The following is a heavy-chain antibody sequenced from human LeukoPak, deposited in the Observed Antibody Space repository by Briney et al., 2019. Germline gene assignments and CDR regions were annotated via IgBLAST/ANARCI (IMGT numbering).Heavy chain of an antibody. Sequence: PGGSLRLSCAASGFTFSGYGMHWVRQTPGKGLEWVAVISYDGSNKYYADSVKGRFTISRDNSKNTMYLQMNSLRAEDTAMYYCAKDGSGLTYYFVQWGQGTLVTVSS. V-gene: IGHV3-30*18. CDR3: AKDGSGLTYYFVQ. CDR2: ISYDGSNK. D-gene: IGHD5-12*01. CDR1: GFTFSGYG. J-gene: IGHJ4*02.